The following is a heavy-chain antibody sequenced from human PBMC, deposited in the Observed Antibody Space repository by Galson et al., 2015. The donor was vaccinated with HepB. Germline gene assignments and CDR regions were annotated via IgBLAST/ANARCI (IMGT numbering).Heavy chain of an antibody. CDR2: ISAYNGNT. CDR3: AREDRDWNYVGVVYYYYYYGMDV. CDR1: GYTFTSYG. J-gene: IGHJ6*02. D-gene: IGHD1-7*01. Sequence: QSGAEVKKPGASVKVSCKASGYTFTSYGISWVRQAPGQGLEWMGWISAYNGNTNYAQKLQGRVTMTTDTSTSTAYMELRSLRSDDTAVYYCAREDRDWNYVGVVYYYYYYGMDVWGQGTTVTVSS. V-gene: IGHV1-18*04.